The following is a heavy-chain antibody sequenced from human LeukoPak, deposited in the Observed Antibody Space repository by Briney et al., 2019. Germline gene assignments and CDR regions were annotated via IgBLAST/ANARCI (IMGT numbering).Heavy chain of an antibody. CDR1: GFTFSSYS. Sequence: GGALRLSCAASGFTFSSYSMNWVRQAPGKGPEWVSSISSSCSYIYYADSAKGRFTISRDNAKNSLYLQMNSLRAEDTAVYYCARPRTENYDFWSGHTLSAFDIWGQGAMVTVSS. CDR2: ISSSCSYI. V-gene: IGHV3-21*01. J-gene: IGHJ3*02. D-gene: IGHD3-3*01. CDR3: ARPRTENYDFWSGHTLSAFDI.